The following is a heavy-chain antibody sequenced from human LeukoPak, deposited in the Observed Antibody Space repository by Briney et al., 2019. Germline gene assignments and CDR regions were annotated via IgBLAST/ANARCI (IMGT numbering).Heavy chain of an antibody. CDR3: ARESHRGGQWLPLTYYYYYGMDV. D-gene: IGHD6-19*01. CDR1: GGTFSSYA. Sequence: ASVKVSCKASGGTFSSYAISWVRQAPGQGLEWMGGFIPIFGTANYAQKFQGRVTITADESTSTAYMELSSLRSEDTAVYYCARESHRGGQWLPLTYYYYYGMDVWGQGTTVTVSS. CDR2: FIPIFGTA. J-gene: IGHJ6*02. V-gene: IGHV1-69*13.